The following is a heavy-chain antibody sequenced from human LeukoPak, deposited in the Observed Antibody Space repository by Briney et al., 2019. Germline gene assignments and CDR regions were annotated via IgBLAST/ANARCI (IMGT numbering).Heavy chain of an antibody. V-gene: IGHV4-30-4*01. CDR3: ARAPVGYCSGGTCKRYFDY. CDR2: INFSGST. D-gene: IGHD2-15*01. Sequence: SETLSLTCTVFGGSINNYYWSWIRQPPGKGLEYIGYINFSGSTSYNPSLKGRLTISVVTSKNQFSLKLSSVTAADTAVYYCARAPVGYCSGGTCKRYFDYWGQGTLVTVSS. CDR1: GGSINNYY. J-gene: IGHJ4*02.